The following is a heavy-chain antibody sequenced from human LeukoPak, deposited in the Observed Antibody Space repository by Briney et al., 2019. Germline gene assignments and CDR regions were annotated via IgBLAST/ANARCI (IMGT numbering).Heavy chain of an antibody. J-gene: IGHJ5*02. CDR3: ARAGGSGYYLVFLPEPGNWFDP. CDR1: GGFISSSYY. V-gene: IGHV4-4*07. D-gene: IGHD3-22*01. Sequence: PSETLSLTCTVSGGFISSSYYWSWIRQPAGKGLEWIGRIYTSGSTNYNPSLKSRVTISVDTSKNQFSLKLSSVTAADTAVYYCARAGGSGYYLVFLPEPGNWFDPWGQGTLVTVSS. CDR2: IYTSGST.